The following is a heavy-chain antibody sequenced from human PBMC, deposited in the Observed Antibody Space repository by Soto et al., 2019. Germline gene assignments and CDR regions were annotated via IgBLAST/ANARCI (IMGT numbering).Heavy chain of an antibody. J-gene: IGHJ6*02. CDR1: VYSFTSYW. D-gene: IGHD2-8*01. CDR3: ARLSDIVLMVALMDV. V-gene: IGHV5-51*01. Sequence: PGESLKISCKGSVYSFTSYWIGWVRQMPGKGLEWMGIIYPGDSDTRYSPSFQGQVTISADKSISTAYLQWSSLKASDTAMYYCARLSDIVLMVALMDVWGQGTTVTVSS. CDR2: IYPGDSDT.